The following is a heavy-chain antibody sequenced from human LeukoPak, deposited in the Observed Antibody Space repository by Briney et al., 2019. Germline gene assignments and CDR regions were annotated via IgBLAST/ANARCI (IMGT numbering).Heavy chain of an antibody. CDR3: AREAPSGSYLTLNEYNWFDP. D-gene: IGHD1-26*01. Sequence: GGSLRLSCAASGFTFSSYEMNWVRQAPGKGLEWVSYISSSGSTIYYADSVKGRFTISRDNAKNSLYLQMNGLRAEDTAVYYCAREAPSGSYLTLNEYNWFDPWGQGTLVTVSS. J-gene: IGHJ5*02. CDR2: ISSSGSTI. V-gene: IGHV3-48*03. CDR1: GFTFSSYE.